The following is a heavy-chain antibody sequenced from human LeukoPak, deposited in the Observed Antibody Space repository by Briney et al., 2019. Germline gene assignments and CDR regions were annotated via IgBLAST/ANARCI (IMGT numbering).Heavy chain of an antibody. V-gene: IGHV4-34*01. CDR3: ARVSGRFTWYFDL. CDR1: GGSFSGYY. Sequence: SETLSLTCAVYGGSFSGYYWSWIRQPPGKGLEWIGEINHSGSTNYNPSLKSRVTISVDTSKNQFSLKLSSVTAADTAVYYCARVSGRFTWYFDLWVRGTLVTVSS. CDR2: INHSGST. J-gene: IGHJ2*01.